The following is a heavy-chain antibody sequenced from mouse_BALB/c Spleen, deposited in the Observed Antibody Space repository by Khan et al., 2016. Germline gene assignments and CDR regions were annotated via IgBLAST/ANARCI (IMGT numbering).Heavy chain of an antibody. CDR2: IDPSTGYT. Sequence: QVQLKESGAELAKPGASVKMSCKASGYTFTTYWMHWVKQRPGQGLEWIGYIDPSTGYTEYNQKFKDKATLTTDKSSSTAYMQLSSLTSEDSAVYYCARRGLYVIFAYWGQGTLVTVSA. CDR3: ARRGLYVIFAY. CDR1: GYTFTTYW. J-gene: IGHJ3*01. V-gene: IGHV1-7*01. D-gene: IGHD2-12*01.